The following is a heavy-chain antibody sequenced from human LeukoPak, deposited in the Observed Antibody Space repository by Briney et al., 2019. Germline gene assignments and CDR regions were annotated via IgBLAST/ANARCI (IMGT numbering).Heavy chain of an antibody. CDR2: IYHSGST. J-gene: IGHJ5*02. Sequence: PSETLSLTCTVSGGSISSSDSYWGWIRQPPGKGLEWIGSIYHSGSTYYNPSLKSRVTISVDTSKNQFSLKLSSVTAADTAVYYCARVPPPFNWFDPWGQGTLVTVSS. CDR3: ARVPPPFNWFDP. CDR1: GGSISSSDSY. V-gene: IGHV4-39*07.